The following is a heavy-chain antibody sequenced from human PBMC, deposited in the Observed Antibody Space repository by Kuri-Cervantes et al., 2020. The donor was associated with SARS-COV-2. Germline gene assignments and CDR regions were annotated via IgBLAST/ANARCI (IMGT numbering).Heavy chain of an antibody. V-gene: IGHV4-34*01. Sequence: SETLSLTCAVYGGSFSGYYWSWIRQPPGKGLEWIGSIYYSGSTNYNPSLKSRVTISVDTSKNQFSLKLSSVTAADTAVYYCARLNGLAVEGYYYYYGMDVWGQGTTVTVSS. D-gene: IGHD3-16*01. CDR2: IYYSGST. J-gene: IGHJ6*02. CDR1: GGSFSGYY. CDR3: ARLNGLAVEGYYYYYGMDV.